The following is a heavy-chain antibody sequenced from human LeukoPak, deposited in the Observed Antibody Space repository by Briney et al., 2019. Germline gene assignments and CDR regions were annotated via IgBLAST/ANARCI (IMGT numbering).Heavy chain of an antibody. J-gene: IGHJ5*02. CDR2: IYYSGST. Sequence: PSETLSLTCTVSGGSISSSSYYWGWIRQPPGKGLEWIGSIYYSGSTYYNPSLKSRVTISVDTSKNQFSLKLSSVTAADTAVYYCARGVPRYRSSSFPQHWFDPWGQGTLVTVSS. CDR1: GGSISSSSYY. V-gene: IGHV4-39*07. D-gene: IGHD6-13*01. CDR3: ARGVPRYRSSSFPQHWFDP.